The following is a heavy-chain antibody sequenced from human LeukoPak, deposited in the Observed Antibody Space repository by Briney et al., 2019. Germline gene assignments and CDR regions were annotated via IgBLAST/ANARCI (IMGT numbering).Heavy chain of an antibody. CDR1: GGSISSYY. J-gene: IGHJ4*02. V-gene: IGHV4-59*01. CDR2: IYYGGST. Sequence: SETLSLTCTVSGGSISSYYWSWIRQPPGKGLEWIGYIYYGGSTNYNPSLKSRVTISVDTSKNQFSLKLSSVTAADTAVYYCARVEMATAFDYWGQGTLVTVSS. CDR3: ARVEMATAFDY. D-gene: IGHD5-24*01.